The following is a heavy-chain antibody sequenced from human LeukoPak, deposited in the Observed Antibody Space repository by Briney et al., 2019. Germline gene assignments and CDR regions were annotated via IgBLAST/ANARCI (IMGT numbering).Heavy chain of an antibody. D-gene: IGHD2-2*01. CDR3: ATDLHQPPIPL. J-gene: IGHJ4*02. V-gene: IGHV3-74*01. CDR1: GFTFSNFW. Sequence: PGGSLRLSCEASGFTFSNFWMYWVRQAPGKGLVWVSRIDDIGSGTAYADSVKGRFTISRDNAKKVLYLQMDSLRVEDTAVYYCATDLHQPPIPLWGQGTLVTVSS. CDR2: IDDIGSGT.